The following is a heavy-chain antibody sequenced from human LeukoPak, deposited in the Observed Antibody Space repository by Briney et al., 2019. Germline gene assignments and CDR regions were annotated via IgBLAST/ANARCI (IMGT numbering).Heavy chain of an antibody. CDR2: IIPIVGIA. D-gene: IGHD5-24*01. CDR3: ARDGEMATIYFDY. Sequence: SVKVSCKASGGTFTSYAISWVRQAPGQGLEWMGTIIPIVGIANYAQKFQGRVTITADKFTSTAYMELRSLRSEDTAVYYCARDGEMATIYFDYWGQGTLVTVSS. V-gene: IGHV1-69*04. CDR1: GGTFTSYA. J-gene: IGHJ4*02.